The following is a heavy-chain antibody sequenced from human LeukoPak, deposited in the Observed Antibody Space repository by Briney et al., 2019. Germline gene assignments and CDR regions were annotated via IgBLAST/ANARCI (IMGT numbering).Heavy chain of an antibody. CDR3: AKVGGSGSSLDY. V-gene: IGHV3-30*18. J-gene: IGHJ4*02. CDR1: GFTFSSYG. CDR2: ISYDGSNK. Sequence: GGSLRLSCAASGFTFSSYGMHWVRQAPGKGLEWVAVISYDGSNKYYADSVKGRFTISRDNSKNTLYLQMNSLRAEVTAVYYCAKVGGSGSSLDYWGQGTLVTVSS. D-gene: IGHD3-10*01.